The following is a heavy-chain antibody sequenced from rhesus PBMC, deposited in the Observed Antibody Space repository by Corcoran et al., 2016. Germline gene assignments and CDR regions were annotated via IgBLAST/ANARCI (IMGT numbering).Heavy chain of an antibody. Sequence: QVQLVQSGAEVKKPGSSVKVSCKASGYTFTDYYMHWLRQASRQGLEWMGWINPYNGNTKYAQKCQGRVTMTRDTSTSTAYMELSSLRSEDTAVYYCARGYCSSTYCSLSAFDFWGQGLRVTVSS. CDR2: INPYNGNT. V-gene: IGHV1S2*01. CDR3: ARGYCSSTYCSLSAFDF. J-gene: IGHJ3*01. D-gene: IGHD2-15*01. CDR1: GYTFTDYY.